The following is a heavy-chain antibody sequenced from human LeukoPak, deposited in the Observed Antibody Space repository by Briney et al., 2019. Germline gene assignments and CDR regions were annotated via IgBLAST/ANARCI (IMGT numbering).Heavy chain of an antibody. CDR2: ISGSGDST. J-gene: IGHJ4*02. V-gene: IGHV3-23*01. Sequence: PGGSLRLSCVVSGFTFSSHAMSWVRQAPGKGLEWVSGISGSGDSTYYADSVKGRFTISRDNSKNTLYLQMNSLRAEDTAVYYCARVAWGRLFTFDYWGQGTLVTVSS. CDR1: GFTFSSHA. CDR3: ARVAWGRLFTFDY. D-gene: IGHD3-22*01.